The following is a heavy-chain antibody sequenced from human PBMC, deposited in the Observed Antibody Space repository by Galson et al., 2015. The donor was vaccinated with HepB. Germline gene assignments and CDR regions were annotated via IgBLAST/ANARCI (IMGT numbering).Heavy chain of an antibody. CDR3: TRDKGYFDWLFYFDY. CDR2: IRSKAYGGTT. V-gene: IGHV3-49*04. Sequence: SLRLSCAASGFTFGDYAMSWVRQAPGKGLEWVGFIRSKAYGGTTEYAASVKGRFTISRDDSKSIAYLQMNSLKTEDTAVYYCTRDKGYFDWLFYFDYWGQVTLVTVSS. CDR1: GFTFGDYA. D-gene: IGHD3-9*01. J-gene: IGHJ4*02.